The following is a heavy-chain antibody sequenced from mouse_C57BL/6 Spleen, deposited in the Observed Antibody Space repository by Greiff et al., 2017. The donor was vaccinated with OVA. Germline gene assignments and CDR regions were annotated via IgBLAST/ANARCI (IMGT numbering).Heavy chain of an antibody. V-gene: IGHV5-4*01. D-gene: IGHD2-4*01. CDR1: GFTFSSYA. Sequence: EVKLVESGGGLVKPGGSLKLSCAASGFTFSSYAMSWVRQTPEKRLEWVATISDGGSYTYYPDNVKGRFTISRDNAKNNLYLQMSHLKSEDTAMYYCARDDGLRRGSFDYWGQGTTLTVSS. CDR2: ISDGGSYT. J-gene: IGHJ2*01. CDR3: ARDDGLRRGSFDY.